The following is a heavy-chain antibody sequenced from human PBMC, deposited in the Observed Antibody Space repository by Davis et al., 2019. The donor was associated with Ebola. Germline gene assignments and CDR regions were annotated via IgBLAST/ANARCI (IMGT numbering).Heavy chain of an antibody. CDR3: ARGEYSSSWYNWFDP. D-gene: IGHD6-13*01. Sequence: GESLKISCAASGFTVSSNYMSWVRQAPGKGLEWVSVIYSGGSTYYADSVKGRFTISRDNSKNTLYLQMNSLRAEDTAVYYCARGEYSSSWYNWFDPWGQGTLVTVSS. CDR2: IYSGGST. V-gene: IGHV3-66*02. CDR1: GFTVSSNY. J-gene: IGHJ5*02.